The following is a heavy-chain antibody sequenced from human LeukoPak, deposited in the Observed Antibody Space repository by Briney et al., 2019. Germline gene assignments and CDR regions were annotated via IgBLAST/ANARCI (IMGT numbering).Heavy chain of an antibody. CDR1: GYTLTDYY. V-gene: IGHV1-2*02. Sequence: GASVKVSCKASGYTLTDYYLHWVRQAPGQGLKWMGWINPNSGATHYAQSLQARVTMTRDTSIASSYMELTGLESDDTAVYYCARGRRILGGPENAGDFFDFWGQGSLVTVSS. CDR2: INPNSGAT. CDR3: ARGRRILGGPENAGDFFDF. J-gene: IGHJ4*01. D-gene: IGHD3-16*01.